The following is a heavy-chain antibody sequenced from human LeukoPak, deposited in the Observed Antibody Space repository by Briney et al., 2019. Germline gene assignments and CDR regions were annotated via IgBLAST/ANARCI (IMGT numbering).Heavy chain of an antibody. CDR3: AKAGYAYSYGYYFDY. CDR2: ISGSGGST. CDR1: GFTFSSYA. J-gene: IGHJ4*02. V-gene: IGHV3-23*01. D-gene: IGHD5-18*01. Sequence: GGSLRLSCAASGFTFSSYAMSWVRQAPGKGLEWVSAISGSGGSTYYADSVKGRFTISRDNSKNTLYLQMNSLRAEDTAVYYCAKAGYAYSYGYYFDYWGQGNLVTVSS.